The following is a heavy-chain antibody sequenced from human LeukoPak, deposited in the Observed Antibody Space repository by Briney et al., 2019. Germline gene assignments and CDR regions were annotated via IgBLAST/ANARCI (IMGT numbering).Heavy chain of an antibody. CDR2: INPRSGTT. D-gene: IGHD6-13*01. Sequence: ASVKVSCKASGYTFTNYYMVWVRQAPGRGLEWMGMINPRSGTTGYAQKFQGRFTMTRDTSTRTVNMELSSLRSEDTAVYYCARLAVAGDFDYWGQGTLVTVSS. J-gene: IGHJ4*02. CDR3: ARLAVAGDFDY. V-gene: IGHV1-46*01. CDR1: GYTFTNYY.